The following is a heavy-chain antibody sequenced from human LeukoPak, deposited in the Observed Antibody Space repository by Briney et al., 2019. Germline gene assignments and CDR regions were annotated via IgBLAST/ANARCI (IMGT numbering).Heavy chain of an antibody. CDR2: IYYSGST. D-gene: IGHD3-16*01. CDR1: GGSISSYY. V-gene: IGHV4-59*01. J-gene: IGHJ4*02. Sequence: SETLSLTCTVSGGSISSYYWSWIRQPPGKGLEWIGYIYYSGSTNYNPSLKSRVTISVDTSKNQFSLKLSSVTAADTAVYYCAREAATFEEGFDYWGQGTLVTVPS. CDR3: AREAATFEEGFDY.